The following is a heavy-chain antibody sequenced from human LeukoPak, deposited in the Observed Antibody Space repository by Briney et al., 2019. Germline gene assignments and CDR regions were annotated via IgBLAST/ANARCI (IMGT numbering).Heavy chain of an antibody. CDR1: GYTFTSYY. CDR2: INPSGGST. Sequence: ASVKVSCKASGYTFTSYYMHWVRQAPGQGLEWMGIINPSGGSTSYAQKFQGRVTMTRDTSTSTVYMELSSLRSEDTAVYYCARRERYCSSTSCYGVYYYYYMDVWGKGTTVTIPS. V-gene: IGHV1-46*01. CDR3: ARRERYCSSTSCYGVYYYYYMDV. D-gene: IGHD2-2*01. J-gene: IGHJ6*03.